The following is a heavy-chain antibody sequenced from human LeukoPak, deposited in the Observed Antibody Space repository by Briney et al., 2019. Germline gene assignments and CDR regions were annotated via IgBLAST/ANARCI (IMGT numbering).Heavy chain of an antibody. CDR3: ARASAYCGGDCFSDY. J-gene: IGHJ4*02. D-gene: IGHD2-21*02. Sequence: GGSLRLSCAASGFTVSSNYMSWVRQAPGKGLEWVSVIYSGGSTYYADSVKGRFTISRDNSKNTLDLQMNSLRPEDTAVYYCARASAYCGGDCFSDYWGQGTLVTVSS. CDR1: GFTVSSNY. V-gene: IGHV3-66*01. CDR2: IYSGGST.